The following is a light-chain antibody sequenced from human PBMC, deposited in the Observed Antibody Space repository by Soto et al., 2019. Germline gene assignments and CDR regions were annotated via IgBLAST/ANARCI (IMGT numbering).Light chain of an antibody. J-gene: IGKJ5*01. Sequence: EIVLTQSPGTLSLSPGERATLSCRASQSVASSYLNWYQQKPGQAPRLLIYGASSRATGIPDRFSGSGSGTDFALTISRLEPEDFAVYYCQQYGTSPITFGQGTRLEIK. CDR3: QQYGTSPIT. V-gene: IGKV3-20*01. CDR2: GAS. CDR1: QSVASSY.